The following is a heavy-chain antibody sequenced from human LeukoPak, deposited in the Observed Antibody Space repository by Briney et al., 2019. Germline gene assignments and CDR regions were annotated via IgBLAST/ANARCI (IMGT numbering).Heavy chain of an antibody. CDR2: IYDSGST. D-gene: IGHD3-10*01. J-gene: IGHJ5*02. Sequence: ASETLSLTCTVSGGSISSYYWSWIRQPPGKGLEWIGSIYDSGSTYYNPSLKSRVTISVDTSKNQFSLKLNSVTAADTAVYYCARHYGPWGQGTLVTVSS. CDR1: GGSISSYY. CDR3: ARHYGP. V-gene: IGHV4-39*01.